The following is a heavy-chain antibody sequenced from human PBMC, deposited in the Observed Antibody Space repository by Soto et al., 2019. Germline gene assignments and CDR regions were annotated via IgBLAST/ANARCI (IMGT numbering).Heavy chain of an antibody. CDR2: INAGNGNT. V-gene: IGHV1-3*01. Sequence: ASVKVSCKASGYTYISDSMHWVRQAPGQRLEWMGWINAGNGNTKYSQKFQGRVTITRDTSASTAYMELSSLRSEDTAVYYCARDRGDSSGYYYLPYFDYWGQGTLVTVS. CDR1: GYTYISDS. J-gene: IGHJ4*02. CDR3: ARDRGDSSGYYYLPYFDY. D-gene: IGHD3-22*01.